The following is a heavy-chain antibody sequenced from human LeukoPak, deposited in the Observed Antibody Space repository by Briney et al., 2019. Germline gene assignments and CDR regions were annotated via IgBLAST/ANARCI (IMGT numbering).Heavy chain of an antibody. D-gene: IGHD3-22*01. J-gene: IGHJ4*02. CDR2: IYSGGST. CDR3: ARENTMIVVLDY. Sequence: GGSLRLSCAASGFTVSSNYMSWVRQAPGKGLEWVSVIYSGGSTYYADSVKGRFTISRDNSKNTLCLQMNSLRAEDTAVYYCARENTMIVVLDYWGQGTLVTVSS. CDR1: GFTVSSNY. V-gene: IGHV3-66*01.